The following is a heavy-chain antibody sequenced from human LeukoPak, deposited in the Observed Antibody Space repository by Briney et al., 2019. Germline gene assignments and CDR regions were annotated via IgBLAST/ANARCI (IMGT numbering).Heavy chain of an antibody. D-gene: IGHD7-27*01. CDR1: GGSITNYY. Sequence: SETLSLTCTVAGGSITNYYWTWIRQPPGKGLEYIGYTYYSGTTNYSPSLNSRVTISVDTSKNQFSLKLRSVTAADTAVYYCARSAWGYAFDIWGQGTMVTVSS. V-gene: IGHV4-59*01. CDR3: ARSAWGYAFDI. CDR2: TYYSGTT. J-gene: IGHJ3*02.